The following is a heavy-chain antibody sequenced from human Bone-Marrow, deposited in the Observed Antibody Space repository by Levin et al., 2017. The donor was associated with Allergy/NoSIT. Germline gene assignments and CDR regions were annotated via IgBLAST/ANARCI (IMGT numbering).Heavy chain of an antibody. CDR1: GFTFTSHW. V-gene: IGHV3-74*01. CDR2: IMGDGSIT. Sequence: GGSLRLSCAASGFTFTSHWMHWVRQAPGKGLEWVSRIMGDGSITQYADSVKGRFTISRDNAKNTMYLQMNSLRAEDTAVYYCARDLVSGSGSCDLWGQGTLVTVSS. J-gene: IGHJ4*02. D-gene: IGHD3-10*01. CDR3: ARDLVSGSGSCDL.